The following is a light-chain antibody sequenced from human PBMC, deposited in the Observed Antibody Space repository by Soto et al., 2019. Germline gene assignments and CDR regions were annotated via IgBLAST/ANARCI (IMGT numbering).Light chain of an antibody. CDR1: DSNIGNNF. CDR3: AAWDDSLSGPL. V-gene: IGLV1-47*01. CDR2: RSN. J-gene: IGLJ3*02. Sequence: QSVLTQPPSASGTPGQSVTISCSGSDSNIGNNFVYWYQHLPGTAPKLLIYRSNQRPSGVPDRFSGSKSDTSASLAISGLRSEDEAEYYCAAWDDSLSGPLFGGGTQLTVL.